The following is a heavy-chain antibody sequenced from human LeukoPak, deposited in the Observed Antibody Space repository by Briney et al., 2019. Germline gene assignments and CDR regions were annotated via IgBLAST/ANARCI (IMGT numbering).Heavy chain of an antibody. CDR1: GFTVSSNY. V-gene: IGHV3-53*01. Sequence: GGSLRLSCAASGFTVSSNYMSWVRQAPGKGLEWVSVIYSGGSTYYADPVKGRFTISRDNSKNTLYLQMNSLRAEDTAVYYCARDQHSSGWYTWFDPWGQGTLVTVSS. CDR2: IYSGGST. J-gene: IGHJ5*02. D-gene: IGHD6-19*01. CDR3: ARDQHSSGWYTWFDP.